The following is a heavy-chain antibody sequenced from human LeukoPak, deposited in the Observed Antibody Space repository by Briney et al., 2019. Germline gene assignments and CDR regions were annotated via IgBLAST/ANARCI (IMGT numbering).Heavy chain of an antibody. D-gene: IGHD3-22*01. J-gene: IGHJ4*02. CDR2: IHYSGST. Sequence: PSQTLSLTCTVSGGSISGGDYYWSWIRQPPGKGLEWIGYIHYSGSTYYNPSLKSRATISVDTSKNQFSLKLSSVTAADTAVYYCAREIGYYDSSGYYYFDYWGQGTLVTVSS. CDR1: GGSISGGDYY. V-gene: IGHV4-30-4*01. CDR3: AREIGYYDSSGYYYFDY.